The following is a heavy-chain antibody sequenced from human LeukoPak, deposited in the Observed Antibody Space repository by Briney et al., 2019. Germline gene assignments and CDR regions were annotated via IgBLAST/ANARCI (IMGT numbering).Heavy chain of an antibody. V-gene: IGHV4-59*02. CDR3: ARETSLMGYASGLGFNY. CDR1: GGSVSSWY. CDR2: IYDSGNT. J-gene: IGHJ4*02. Sequence: KSSETLSLTCTVSGGSVSSWYWSWIRQPPGKGLEWIGYIYDSGNTKYNPSLKSRVTISIDTSKNQFSLKLTSVTAADTATYYCARETSLMGYASGLGFNYWGQGILVTVSS. D-gene: IGHD6-19*01.